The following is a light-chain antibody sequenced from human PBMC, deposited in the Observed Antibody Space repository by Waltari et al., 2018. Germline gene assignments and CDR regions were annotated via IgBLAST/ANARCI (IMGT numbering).Light chain of an antibody. Sequence: EILMTQSPATLSVSPGERATLSCRASQSVSSKLAWYQQKPGQAPRLLIYGASTRATGIPARFSGSGSGNEFTLSISSLQSEDFAVYYCQQYNDWKTFGQGTKVEIK. V-gene: IGKV3-15*01. CDR2: GAS. J-gene: IGKJ1*01. CDR3: QQYNDWKT. CDR1: QSVSSK.